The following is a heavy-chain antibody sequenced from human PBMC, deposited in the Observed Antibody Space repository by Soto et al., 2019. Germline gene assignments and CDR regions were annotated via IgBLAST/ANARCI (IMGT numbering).Heavy chain of an antibody. D-gene: IGHD6-19*01. CDR3: ARSHSSGWYYYYYGMDV. J-gene: IGHJ6*02. CDR2: IYPGDSDT. Sequence: PGESLKISCKGSGYSVTSYWIGWVRQMPGKGLEWMGIIYPGDSDTRYSPSFQGQVTISADKSISTAYLQWSSLKASDTAMYYCARSHSSGWYYYYYGMDVWGQGTTVTVSS. CDR1: GYSVTSYW. V-gene: IGHV5-51*01.